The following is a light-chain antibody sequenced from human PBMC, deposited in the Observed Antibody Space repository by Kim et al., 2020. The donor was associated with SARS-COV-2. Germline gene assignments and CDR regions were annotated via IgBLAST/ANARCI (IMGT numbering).Light chain of an antibody. CDR2: GKN. J-gene: IGLJ7*01. Sequence: SSELTQDPAVSVALGQTVRITCQGDSLRTYYASWYQQKPGQAPVLVIYGKNNRPSGIPDRFSGSSSGNTASLTITGTQAEDEADYYFNSRDRSGNHRFGG. CDR3: NSRDRSGNHR. CDR1: SLRTYY. V-gene: IGLV3-19*01.